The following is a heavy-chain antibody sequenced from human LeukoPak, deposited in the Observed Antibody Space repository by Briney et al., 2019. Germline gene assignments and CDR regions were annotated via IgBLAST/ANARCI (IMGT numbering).Heavy chain of an antibody. Sequence: SETLSLTCTVSGVSISGYYWIWIPQSPGRGLEYIGSIFYRESFSYGGTTFYNPSLQSRVTIAVDTSKNAFSLRLSSVTAADTAVYFCARQISGNKDYWGQGSLVTVSS. D-gene: IGHD1/OR15-1a*01. J-gene: IGHJ4*02. V-gene: IGHV4-59*05. CDR1: GVSISGYY. CDR3: ARQISGNKDY. CDR2: IFYRESFSYGGTT.